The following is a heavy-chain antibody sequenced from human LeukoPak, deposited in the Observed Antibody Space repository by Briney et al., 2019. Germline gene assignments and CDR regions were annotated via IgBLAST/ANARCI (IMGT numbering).Heavy chain of an antibody. CDR1: GYTFTSYG. CDR3: ARDRIRYLGDY. Sequence: ASVKVSCKASGYTFTSYGISWVRQAPGQGLEWMGWVSAYNGNTNYAQKLQGRVTMTTDTSTSTTYMELRSLRSDDTAVYFCARDRIRYLGDYWGQGTLVTVSS. CDR2: VSAYNGNT. V-gene: IGHV1-18*01. J-gene: IGHJ4*02. D-gene: IGHD3-9*01.